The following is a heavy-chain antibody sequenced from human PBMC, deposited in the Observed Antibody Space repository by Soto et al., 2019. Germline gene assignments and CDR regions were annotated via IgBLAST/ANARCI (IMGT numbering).Heavy chain of an antibody. V-gene: IGHV5-51*01. CDR3: ARHWHSYSSNYFRGMDV. Sequence: RVESLTISCKASGYSFTTDWIVWVRQMPGKRLEWMGIIYPGDSDTRYSPSFQGQVTISADKSISTAYLQWRSLKASDTAMYYCARHWHSYSSNYFRGMDVWGHGTTVTVSS. CDR2: IYPGDSDT. J-gene: IGHJ6*01. D-gene: IGHD5-18*01. CDR1: GYSFTTDW.